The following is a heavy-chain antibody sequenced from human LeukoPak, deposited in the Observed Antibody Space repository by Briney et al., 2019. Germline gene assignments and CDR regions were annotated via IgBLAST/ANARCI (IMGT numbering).Heavy chain of an antibody. CDR2: IKQDGSEK. V-gene: IGHV3-7*01. J-gene: IGHJ3*02. CDR3: ARNGGRGRYFDWLGNAFDI. Sequence: GGSLRLSCAASGFTFSSYWMSWVRQAPGKGLEWVANIKQDGSEKYYVDSVKGRFTISRDNAKNSLYLQMNSLRAEDTAVYYCARNGGRGRYFDWLGNAFDIWGQGTMVTVSS. D-gene: IGHD3-9*01. CDR1: GFTFSSYW.